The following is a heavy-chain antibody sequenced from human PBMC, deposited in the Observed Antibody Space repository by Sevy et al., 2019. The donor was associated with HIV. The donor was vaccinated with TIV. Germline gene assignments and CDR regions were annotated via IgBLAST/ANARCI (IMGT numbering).Heavy chain of an antibody. CDR3: AREGCTKPHDY. Sequence: GGSLRLSCEASGFTFSKYSMSWVRQAPGKGLEWVSTFSFGCGRINYADSVKGRFTISRDDSKNTLYLQMNSLRAEDTAVYYCAREGCTKPHDYGGQGTLVTVSS. D-gene: IGHD2-8*01. J-gene: IGHJ4*02. V-gene: IGHV3-23*01. CDR2: FSFGCGRI. CDR1: GFTFSKYS.